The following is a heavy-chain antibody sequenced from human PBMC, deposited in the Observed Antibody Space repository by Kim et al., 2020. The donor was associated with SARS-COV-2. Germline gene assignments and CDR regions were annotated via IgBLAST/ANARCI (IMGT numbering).Heavy chain of an antibody. V-gene: IGHV3-30*07. CDR3: AGDYADYYYYAMDV. D-gene: IGHD4-17*01. Sequence: VKGPVTSPRDNSKNTLYLQMNSLRAEDTAVYYCAGDYADYYYYAMDVWGQGTTVTVSS. J-gene: IGHJ6*02.